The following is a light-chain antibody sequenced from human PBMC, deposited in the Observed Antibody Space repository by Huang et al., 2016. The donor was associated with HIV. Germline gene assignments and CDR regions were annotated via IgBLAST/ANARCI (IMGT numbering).Light chain of an antibody. V-gene: IGKV2-28*01. CDR2: LGS. CDR3: MQTLQTPLT. Sequence: DIVMTQSPLSLSVTPGEPASISCRSSQSLLQSNGYNYLDWYLQKPGQSPQLLIYLGSNRASGVPDRFSGSGSGTAFTLKISRVEAEDVGVYYCMQTLQTPLTFGGGTKVEIK. CDR1: QSLLQSNGYNY. J-gene: IGKJ4*01.